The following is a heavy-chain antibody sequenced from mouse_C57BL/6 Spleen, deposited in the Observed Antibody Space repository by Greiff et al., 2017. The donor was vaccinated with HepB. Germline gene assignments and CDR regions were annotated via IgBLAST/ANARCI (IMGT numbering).Heavy chain of an antibody. D-gene: IGHD1-1*01. CDR2: INPGSGDT. Sequence: VQLQQSGAELVRPGTSVKVSCKASGYAFTNYLIEWVKQRPGQGLEWIRVINPGSGDTNYNEKFKGKATLTTDKSSSTAYMQLSSLTSEDSAVYFCARWYYYGSSGGFDYWGQGTTLTVSS. CDR1: GYAFTNYL. V-gene: IGHV1-54*01. J-gene: IGHJ2*01. CDR3: ARWYYYGSSGGFDY.